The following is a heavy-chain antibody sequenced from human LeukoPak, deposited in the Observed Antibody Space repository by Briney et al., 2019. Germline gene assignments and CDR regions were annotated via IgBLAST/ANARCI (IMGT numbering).Heavy chain of an antibody. V-gene: IGHV4-31*03. CDR3: ARGEGIAAAVYFDY. CDR2: IYYSGST. D-gene: IGHD6-13*01. CDR1: GGSISSGGYY. J-gene: IGHJ4*02. Sequence: SETLSLTRTVSGGSISSGGYYWSWIRQHPGKGLEWIGYIYYSGSTYYNPSLKSRVTISVDTSKNQFSLKLSSVTAADTAVYYCARGEGIAAAVYFDYWGQGTLVTVSS.